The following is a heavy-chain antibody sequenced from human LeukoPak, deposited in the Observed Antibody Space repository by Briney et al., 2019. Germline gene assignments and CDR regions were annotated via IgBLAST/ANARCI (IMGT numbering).Heavy chain of an antibody. J-gene: IGHJ2*01. V-gene: IGHV4-39*07. CDR2: IFHSGKT. CDR1: GDSISSNSYY. Sequence: PSETLSLTCSISGDSISSNSYYWGWIRQSPGKGLEWIGSIFHSGKTYYNPSFKSRVIMSVDTSKNQFSVDLNSATAADTAVYYCARDRTYDDIVTGYSPYWYFNLWGRGTLVTVSS. D-gene: IGHD3-9*01. CDR3: ARDRTYDDIVTGYSPYWYFNL.